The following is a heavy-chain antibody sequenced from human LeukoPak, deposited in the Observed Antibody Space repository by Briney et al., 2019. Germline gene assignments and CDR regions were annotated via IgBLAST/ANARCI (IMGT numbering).Heavy chain of an antibody. CDR1: GGSFSGYY. Sequence: SETLSLTCAVYGGSFSGYYWSWIRQPPGKGLEWIGEINHSGSTNYNPSLKSRVTISVDTSKNQFSLKLSSVTAADTAVYYCASGSNGWFFSSWGQGTLVTVSS. J-gene: IGHJ4*02. CDR3: ASGSNGWFFSS. V-gene: IGHV4-34*01. D-gene: IGHD6-19*01. CDR2: INHSGST.